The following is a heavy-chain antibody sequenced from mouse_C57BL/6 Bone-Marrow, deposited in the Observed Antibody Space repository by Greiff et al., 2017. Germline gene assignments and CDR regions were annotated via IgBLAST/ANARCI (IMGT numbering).Heavy chain of an antibody. V-gene: IGHV5-4*01. J-gene: IGHJ3*01. D-gene: IGHD2-4*01. Sequence: GQLKESGGGLVKPGGSLKLSCAASGFTFSSYAMSWVRQTPEKRLEWVATISDGGSYTYYPDNVKGRFTISRDNAKNNLYLQMSHLKSEDTAMYYCARGVITTSFAYWGQGTLVTVSA. CDR1: GFTFSSYA. CDR3: ARGVITTSFAY. CDR2: ISDGGSYT.